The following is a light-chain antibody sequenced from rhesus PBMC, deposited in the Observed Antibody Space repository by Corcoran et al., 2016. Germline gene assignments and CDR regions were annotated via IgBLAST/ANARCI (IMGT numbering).Light chain of an antibody. V-gene: IGKV2-64*01. J-gene: IGKJ2*01. CDR3: GQGTHWPYS. CDR1: QSLVHNNGNTY. Sequence: DVVMTQSPLSLPITPGQPASISCRSSQSLVHNNGNTYLSWYQQKPGQPPRRLIYKVSNRDSGVPERFSGRGAGTDFTLQISRVEAEDVGVYYCGQGTHWPYSFGQGTRVEIK. CDR2: KVS.